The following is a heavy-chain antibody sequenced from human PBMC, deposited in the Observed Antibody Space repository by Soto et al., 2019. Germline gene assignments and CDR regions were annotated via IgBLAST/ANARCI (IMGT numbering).Heavy chain of an antibody. Sequence: EVQLVESGGGLVQPGGSLRLSCAASGFTFSDHYMDWVRQAPGKGLAWVGRTRNKANSYTTEYAASVKGRFTISRDDSKNSLYLETNSMITENTAVYYCARGYGSGSPQAFDIWCQGTMVTVAS. V-gene: IGHV3-72*01. CDR1: GFTFSDHY. CDR3: ARGYGSGSPQAFDI. CDR2: TRNKANSYTT. D-gene: IGHD3-10*01. J-gene: IGHJ3*02.